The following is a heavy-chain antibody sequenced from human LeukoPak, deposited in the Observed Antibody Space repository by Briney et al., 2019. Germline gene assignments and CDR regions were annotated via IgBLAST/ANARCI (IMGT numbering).Heavy chain of an antibody. CDR2: IYHSGST. CDR3: ARDRGYYGSGSPGAFDI. J-gene: IGHJ3*02. Sequence: PSGTLSLTCAVSGGSISSSNWWSWVRQPPGKGLEWIEEIYHSGSTNYNPSLKSRVTISVDKSKNQFSLKLSSVTAADTAVYYCARDRGYYGSGSPGAFDIWGQGTMVTVSS. V-gene: IGHV4-4*02. CDR1: GGSISSSNW. D-gene: IGHD3-10*01.